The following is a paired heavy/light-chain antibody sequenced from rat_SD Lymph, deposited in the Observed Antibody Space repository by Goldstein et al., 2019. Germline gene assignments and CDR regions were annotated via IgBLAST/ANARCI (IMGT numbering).Light chain of an antibody. CDR2: LVS. V-gene: IGKV2S26*01. CDR3: MQATHAPWT. Sequence: DVVLTQTPSILSATIGQSVSISCRSSQSLLDSDGNTYLYWFLQRPGQSPQRLIYLVSNLGSGVPNRFSGSGSGTDFTLKISGVEAEDLGVYYCMQATHAPWTFGGGTKLELK. J-gene: IGKJ1*01. CDR1: QSLLDSDGNTY.
Heavy chain of an antibody. Sequence: EVKLQQSGDELVRPGASVKMSCKASGYTFTDYAMHWVKQSPGQGLEWIGTIIPLIDTTSYNQKFKGKATLTADKSSNTAYMELSRLTSEDSAVYYCARLEMYTTDPYVMDAWGQGASVTVSS. CDR3: ARLEMYTTDPYVMDA. CDR1: GYTFTDYA. CDR2: IIPLIDTT. J-gene: IGHJ4*01. V-gene: IGHV1-65*01. D-gene: IGHD1-6*01.